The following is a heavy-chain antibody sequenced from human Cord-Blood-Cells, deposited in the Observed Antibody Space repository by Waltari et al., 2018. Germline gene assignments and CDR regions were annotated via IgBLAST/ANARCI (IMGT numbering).Heavy chain of an antibody. V-gene: IGHV1-24*01. J-gene: IGHJ4*02. CDR1: GYTLTEFS. CDR2: FDPEDGET. D-gene: IGHD3-10*01. CDR3: ATVRITMVRGVIKGDYFDY. Sequence: QVQLVQSGAEVKKPGASVKVSCKVSGYTLTEFSMHWVRQAPGKGLEWMGGFDPEDGETIYAQKFQGRVTMTEDTSTDTAYMELSSLRSEDTAVYYCATVRITMVRGVIKGDYFDYWGQGTLVTVSS.